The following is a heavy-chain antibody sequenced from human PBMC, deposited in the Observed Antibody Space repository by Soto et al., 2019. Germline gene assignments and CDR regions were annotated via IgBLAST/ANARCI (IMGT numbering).Heavy chain of an antibody. J-gene: IGHJ4*02. CDR2: ISYDGSNK. Sequence: GSLRLSRVDPGSTFTTSGMHWYLHSPGNGLEWVAPISYDGSNKNYSDSAMGHITTVSNNSTDTLYVQMNSLSTDDKAVSFCARGPYVDTSIDIDYWGQGTRVTVSS. D-gene: IGHD5-18*01. CDR1: GSTFTTSG. CDR3: ARGPYVDTSIDIDY. V-gene: IGHV3-30*03.